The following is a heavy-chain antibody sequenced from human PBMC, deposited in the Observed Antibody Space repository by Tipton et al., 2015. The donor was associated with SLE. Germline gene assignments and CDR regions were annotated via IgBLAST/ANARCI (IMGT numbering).Heavy chain of an antibody. V-gene: IGHV4-34*01. D-gene: IGHD6-13*01. CDR2: INHSGST. Sequence: LRLSCAVYGGSFSGYYWSWIRQPPGKGLEWIGEINHSGSTNYNPSLKSRVTISVDTSKNQFSLKLTSVTATDTAVYYCASRYSSSSFDYWGQGTLVTVSS. CDR3: ASRYSSSSFDY. J-gene: IGHJ4*02. CDR1: GGSFSGYY.